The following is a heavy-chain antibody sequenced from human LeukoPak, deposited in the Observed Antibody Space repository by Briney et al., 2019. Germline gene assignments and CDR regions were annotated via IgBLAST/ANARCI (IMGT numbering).Heavy chain of an antibody. D-gene: IGHD5-12*01. CDR3: ARGRGGYDFDH. J-gene: IGHJ4*02. V-gene: IGHV4-4*07. CDR2: IYTTGSA. Sequence: SETLSLTCTVSGDSISNSYWNWIRQPAGKGLEWIGRIYTTGSANYNPSLKSRVTISVDTSKNQSSLKLSSVTAADAAVYYCARGRGGYDFDHWGQGTLVTVSS. CDR1: GDSISNSY.